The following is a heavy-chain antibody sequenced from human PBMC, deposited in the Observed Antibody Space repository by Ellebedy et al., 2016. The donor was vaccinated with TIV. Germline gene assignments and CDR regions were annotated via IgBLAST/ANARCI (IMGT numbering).Heavy chain of an antibody. Sequence: ASVKVSXKASGYTFTGYYIYWVRQAPGQGLEWLGWINPNSGGSSYAQRFQGRVTMTRDTSISTAYMELSRLRSDDTAVYFCARAAYADYWGQGTLLTVSS. CDR3: ARAAYADY. CDR2: INPNSGGS. D-gene: IGHD2-8*01. J-gene: IGHJ4*02. V-gene: IGHV1-2*02. CDR1: GYTFTGYY.